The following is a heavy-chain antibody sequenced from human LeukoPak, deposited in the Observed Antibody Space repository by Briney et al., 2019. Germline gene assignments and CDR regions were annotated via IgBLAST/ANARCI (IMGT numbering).Heavy chain of an antibody. J-gene: IGHJ4*02. CDR3: AKLPGRAAGQDY. V-gene: IGHV3-21*01. Sequence: GGSLRLSCAASGFTFSSYSINWVRQAPGKGLGWVSSISSSSSYIYYADSVKGRFTISRDNAENSLYLQMNSLRAEDTAVYYCAKLPGRAAGQDYWGRGTLVTVSS. CDR1: GFTFSSYS. CDR2: ISSSSSYI. D-gene: IGHD4-23*01.